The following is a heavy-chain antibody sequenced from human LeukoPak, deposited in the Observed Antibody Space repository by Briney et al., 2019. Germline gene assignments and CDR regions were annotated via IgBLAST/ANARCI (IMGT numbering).Heavy chain of an antibody. V-gene: IGHV4-61*01. CDR1: GGSVSSGSYY. CDR3: ARKDPSGTYAAFDI. D-gene: IGHD3-16*01. Sequence: KASETLSLTCTVSGGSVSSGSYYWSWIRQPPGKGLEWIGYIYYSGSTNYNPSLKSRVTISVDTSKNQFSLKLSSVTAADTAVYYCARKDPSGTYAAFDIWGQGTMVTVSS. CDR2: IYYSGST. J-gene: IGHJ3*02.